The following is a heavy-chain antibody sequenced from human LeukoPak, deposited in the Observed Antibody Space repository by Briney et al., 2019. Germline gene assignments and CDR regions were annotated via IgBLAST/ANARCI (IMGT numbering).Heavy chain of an antibody. J-gene: IGHJ4*02. Sequence: PGGSLRLSCAASGFTFSSYWMSWVRQAPGKGLEWVANIKQDGSEKYYVDSVKGRFTISRDNSKNTLYLQMNSLRAEDTAVYYCARDIGRAVWGSYRYPTPDLTDYWGQGTLVTVSS. CDR3: ARDIGRAVWGSYRYPTPDLTDY. V-gene: IGHV3-7*01. CDR1: GFTFSSYW. CDR2: IKQDGSEK. D-gene: IGHD3-16*02.